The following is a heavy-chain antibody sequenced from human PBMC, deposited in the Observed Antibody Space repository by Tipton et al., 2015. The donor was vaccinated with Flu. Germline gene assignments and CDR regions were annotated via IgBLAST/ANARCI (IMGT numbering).Heavy chain of an antibody. V-gene: IGHV3-7*03. J-gene: IGHJ5*02. CDR2: INQDGSEK. CDR1: GFTFSTFW. CDR3: VAFCGGPCEIVTS. D-gene: IGHD2-21*01. Sequence: SLRLSCAASGFTFSTFWMHWVRQAPGKGLEWVANINQDGSEKYYVDSVRGRYTISRDNAKRSLSLQMSSVRAEDTALYYCVAFCGGPCEIVTSWGQGTLVTVSS.